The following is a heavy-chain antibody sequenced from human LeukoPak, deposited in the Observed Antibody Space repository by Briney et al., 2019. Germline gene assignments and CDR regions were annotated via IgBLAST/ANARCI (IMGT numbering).Heavy chain of an antibody. CDR2: IGTSGGST. V-gene: IGHV3-23*01. D-gene: IGHD4-17*01. CDR1: GFTFSSYG. CDR3: AKTTANLDY. J-gene: IGHJ4*02. Sequence: PGGSLRLSCAASGFTFSSYGMTWVRQAPGKGLEWVSGIGTSGGSTYYADSVKGRFTISRDNSKNTLYLQMNSLTAEDTAVYCCAKTTANLDYWGQGTLVTVSS.